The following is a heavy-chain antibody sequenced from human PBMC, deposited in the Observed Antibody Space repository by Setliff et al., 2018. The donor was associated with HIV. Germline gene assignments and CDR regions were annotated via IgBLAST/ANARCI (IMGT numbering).Heavy chain of an antibody. V-gene: IGHV1-69*13. Sequence: WASVKVSCKASGYTFSSFGISWVRQAPGQGLEWVGGIIPLFGTANYAQKFLGRVTITADEATITAYMRLSSLRSDDTAVYYCATGAIGYFPPFDFWGQGTLVTVSS. CDR2: IIPLFGTA. CDR3: ATGAIGYFPPFDF. D-gene: IGHD3-9*01. J-gene: IGHJ4*02. CDR1: GYTFSSFG.